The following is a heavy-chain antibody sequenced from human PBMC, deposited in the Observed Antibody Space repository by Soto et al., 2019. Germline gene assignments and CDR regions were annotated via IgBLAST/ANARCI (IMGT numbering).Heavy chain of an antibody. CDR2: INHSGST. Sequence: SETLSLTCAVYGGSFSGYYWSWIRQPPGKGLEWIGEINHSGSTNYNPSLKSRVTISVDTSKNQFSLKLSSVTAADTAVYYCARGVAANYPWFDPWGQGTLVTVSS. CDR3: ARGVAANYPWFDP. J-gene: IGHJ5*02. CDR1: GGSFSGYY. D-gene: IGHD2-15*01. V-gene: IGHV4-34*01.